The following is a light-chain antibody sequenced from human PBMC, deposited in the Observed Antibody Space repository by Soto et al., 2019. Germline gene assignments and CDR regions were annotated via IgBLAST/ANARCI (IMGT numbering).Light chain of an antibody. CDR1: SSDVGGYNW. J-gene: IGLJ3*02. Sequence: QSALTQPASVSGSPGQSITISCTGTSSDVGGYNWVAWYQQHPGKAPKLMICDGSNRPSGVSNRFSGSKSGNTASLTISGLQAEDEDDYYCSSDTSSNSVVFGGGTKVTVL. V-gene: IGLV2-14*03. CDR3: SSDTSSNSVV. CDR2: DGS.